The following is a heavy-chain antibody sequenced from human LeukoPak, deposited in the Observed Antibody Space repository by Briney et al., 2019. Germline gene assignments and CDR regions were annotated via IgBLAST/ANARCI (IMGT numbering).Heavy chain of an antibody. J-gene: IGHJ4*02. Sequence: GGSLRLSCAASGFTFSSYGMHWVRQAPGKGLEWVAIIRYDGSNKYYADSVKGRFTISRDNSKNTVYLQMNSLRAEDTAVYYCVKDSGYTYGPNAYWGQGTLVTVSS. D-gene: IGHD5-18*01. V-gene: IGHV3-30*02. CDR3: VKDSGYTYGPNAY. CDR2: IRYDGSNK. CDR1: GFTFSSYG.